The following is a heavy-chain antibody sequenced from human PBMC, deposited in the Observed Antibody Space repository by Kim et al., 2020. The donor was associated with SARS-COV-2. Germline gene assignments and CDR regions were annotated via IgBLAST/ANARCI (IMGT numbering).Heavy chain of an antibody. V-gene: IGHV3-23*01. CDR3: AKPNARRAFDI. Sequence: GGSLRLSCAASGFTFSNYGLNWVRQAPGKGLEWVSVISANGGSTYYADSVKGRFTISRDNSNNTLYLQMNSLRADDTAVYYCAKPNARRAFDIWGQGTMVTVSS. D-gene: IGHD6-6*01. CDR2: ISANGGST. J-gene: IGHJ3*02. CDR1: GFTFSNYG.